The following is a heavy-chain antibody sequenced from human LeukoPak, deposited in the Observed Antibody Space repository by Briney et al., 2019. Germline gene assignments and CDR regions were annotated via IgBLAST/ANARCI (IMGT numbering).Heavy chain of an antibody. V-gene: IGHV4-34*01. CDR2: INHSGST. CDR1: GGSFSGYY. CDR3: TSGGGGTSGRDY. Sequence: SETLSLTCAVYGGSFSGYYWSWIRQPPGKGLEWIGEINHSGSTYYNPSLKSRVTISLDTSKNQFSLRLSSVTAADTSMYYCTSGGGGTSGRDYWGQGTLFTVS. J-gene: IGHJ4*02. D-gene: IGHD6-25*01.